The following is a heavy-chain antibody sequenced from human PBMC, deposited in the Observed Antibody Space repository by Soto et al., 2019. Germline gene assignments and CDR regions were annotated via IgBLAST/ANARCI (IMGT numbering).Heavy chain of an antibody. CDR1: GFTFSSYP. CDR2: ISYDGSNK. D-gene: IGHD1-26*01. Sequence: PGGSLRLSCAASGFTFSSYPMHWVRQAPGKGLEWVTLISYDGSNKYYADSVKGRFTISRDSSKNTLYLQMNSLRAEDTAVYYCARDSSQVGANIFDYWGQGTLVNVSS. V-gene: IGHV3-30-3*01. CDR3: ARDSSQVGANIFDY. J-gene: IGHJ4*02.